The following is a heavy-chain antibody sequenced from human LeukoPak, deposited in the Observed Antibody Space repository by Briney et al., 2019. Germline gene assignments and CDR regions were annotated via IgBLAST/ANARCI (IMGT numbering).Heavy chain of an antibody. D-gene: IGHD2-21*01. CDR3: ARERTMVGGADS. V-gene: IGHV4-61*02. J-gene: IGHJ3*02. CDR1: GGSISSGSCY. Sequence: PSETLSLTCTVSGGSISSGSCYWSWIRQPAGKGLEWIGRVYNGGSNYNSGSNYNPSLKSRVTMSVDTSNNQFSLRLSSVTAADTAVYYCARERTMVGGADSWGQGTKGTVSS. CDR2: VYNGGS.